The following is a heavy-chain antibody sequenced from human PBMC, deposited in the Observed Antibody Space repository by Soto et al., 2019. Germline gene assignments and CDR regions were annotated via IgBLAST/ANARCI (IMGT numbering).Heavy chain of an antibody. CDR1: GFTFSSYW. V-gene: IGHV3-74*01. CDR3: AREFRRRYYYGSGSYYNINYFDY. CDR2: INSDGSSI. D-gene: IGHD3-10*01. Sequence: GGSLRLSCAASGFTFSSYWMHWVRQAPGKGLVWVSRINSDGSSISYADSVKGRFTISRDNAKNTLYLQMNSLRAEDTAVYYCAREFRRRYYYGSGSYYNINYFDYWGQGTLVTVSS. J-gene: IGHJ4*02.